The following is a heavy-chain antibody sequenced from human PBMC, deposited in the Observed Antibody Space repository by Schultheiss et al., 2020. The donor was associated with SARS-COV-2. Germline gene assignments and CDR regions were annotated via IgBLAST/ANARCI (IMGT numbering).Heavy chain of an antibody. CDR3: ARDRATIFGVVNPWHYYYGMDV. CDR1: GFTFSSYW. J-gene: IGHJ6*02. V-gene: IGHV3-7*03. Sequence: GGSLRLSCAASGFTFSSYWMSWVRQAPWKGLEWVANIKQDGSEKYYVDSVKGRFTISRDNAKNSLYLQMNSLRAEDTAVYYCARDRATIFGVVNPWHYYYGMDVWGQGTTVTVSS. D-gene: IGHD3-3*01. CDR2: IKQDGSEK.